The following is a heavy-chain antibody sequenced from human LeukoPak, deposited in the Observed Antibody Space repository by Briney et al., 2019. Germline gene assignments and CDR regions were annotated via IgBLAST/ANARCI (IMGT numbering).Heavy chain of an antibody. J-gene: IGHJ6*02. D-gene: IGHD3-9*01. CDR1: GFTFSSYG. CDR2: IWYDGSNK. V-gene: IGHV3-30*02. Sequence: GGSLRLSCAASGFTFSSYGMHWVRQAPGKGLEWVAVIWYDGSNKYYADSVEGRFTISRDNSKNTLYLQMNSLRAEDTAVYYCAKDSGYYDILTGYYGYYGMDVWGQGTTVTVSS. CDR3: AKDSGYYDILTGYYGYYGMDV.